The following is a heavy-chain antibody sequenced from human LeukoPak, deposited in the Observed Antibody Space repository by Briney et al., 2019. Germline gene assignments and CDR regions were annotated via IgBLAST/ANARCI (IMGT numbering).Heavy chain of an antibody. CDR3: ARANYYDSGGFFPYGLDV. CDR2: IYSSGST. CDR1: GGSISSSSYY. V-gene: IGHV4-61*02. Sequence: SETLSLTCTVSGGSISSSSYYWSWIRQPAGKGLEWIGRIYSSGSTNYNPSLRSRVTMSVDTSKNQFSLKVNSVTAADTALYYCARANYYDSGGFFPYGLDVWGHGTTVTVSS. D-gene: IGHD3-22*01. J-gene: IGHJ6*02.